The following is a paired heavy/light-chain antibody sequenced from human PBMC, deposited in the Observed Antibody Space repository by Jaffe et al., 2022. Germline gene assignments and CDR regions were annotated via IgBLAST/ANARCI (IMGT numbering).Light chain of an antibody. Sequence: DIVMTQSPDSLAVSLGERATINCKSSQSVLYSSNNKNYLAWYQQKPRQPPKLLIYWASTRESGVPDRFSGSGSGTDFTLTISSLQAEDVAVYYCQQYYSTPYTFGQGTKLEIK. CDR1: QSVLYSSNNKNY. CDR2: WAS. J-gene: IGKJ2*01. V-gene: IGKV4-1*01. CDR3: QQYYSTPYT.
Heavy chain of an antibody. CDR3: ARDRGYSYGYFDY. CDR1: GASISDYY. V-gene: IGHV4-59*01. J-gene: IGHJ4*02. D-gene: IGHD5-18*01. Sequence: QVQLQESGPGLVKPSETLSLTCTVSGASISDYYWTWIRQPPGKGLEWIGYIYSSGSTNYNPSLKSRVTMSVDTAKNQFSLKLSSVTAADTAVYYCARDRGYSYGYFDYWGQGTLVTVSS. CDR2: IYSSGST.